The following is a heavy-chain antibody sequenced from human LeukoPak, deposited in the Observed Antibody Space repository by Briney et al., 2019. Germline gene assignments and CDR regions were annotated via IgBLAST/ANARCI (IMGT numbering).Heavy chain of an antibody. CDR2: IYTSGST. Sequence: SETLSLTCTVSGGSISSGSYYWSWIRQPAGKGLEWIGRIYTSGSTNYNPSLKSRVTISVDTSKNQFSLKLSSVTAADTAVYYCARDTYYYNSGTSWSDFFDIWGQGTMVIVSS. D-gene: IGHD3-22*01. J-gene: IGHJ3*02. CDR1: GGSISSGSYY. CDR3: ARDTYYYNSGTSWSDFFDI. V-gene: IGHV4-61*02.